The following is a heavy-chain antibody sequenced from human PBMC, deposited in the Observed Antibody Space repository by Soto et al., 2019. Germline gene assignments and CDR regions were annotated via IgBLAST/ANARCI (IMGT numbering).Heavy chain of an antibody. Sequence: QVQLVQSGAEVKKPGSSVKVSCKASGGTFSSYAISWVRQAPGQGLEWMGGIIPIFGTANYPKKYQGRVTITADESTSTAYMELSSLRSEDTAVYYCARTRDAGDYVSMDVWGQGTTVTVSS. J-gene: IGHJ6*02. CDR3: ARTRDAGDYVSMDV. CDR1: GGTFSSYA. V-gene: IGHV1-69*12. CDR2: IIPIFGTA. D-gene: IGHD4-17*01.